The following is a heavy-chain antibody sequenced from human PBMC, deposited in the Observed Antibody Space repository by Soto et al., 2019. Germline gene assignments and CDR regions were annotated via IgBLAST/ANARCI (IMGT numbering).Heavy chain of an antibody. Sequence: PGGSLRLSCVASGFSVSNSYMSWVRQAPGKGLEWVSILYSGGTTYYADSVKGRFTFSRDTSENTVFLQMNNLRVEDTAVYYCVRDRGGSYWLDPWGQGTLVTVS. V-gene: IGHV3-53*01. D-gene: IGHD2-15*01. CDR2: LYSGGTT. CDR3: VRDRGGSYWLDP. J-gene: IGHJ5*02. CDR1: GFSVSNSY.